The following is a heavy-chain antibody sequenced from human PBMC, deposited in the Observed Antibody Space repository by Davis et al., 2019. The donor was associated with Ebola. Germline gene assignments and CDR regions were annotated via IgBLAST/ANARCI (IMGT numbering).Heavy chain of an antibody. CDR3: ARWATQWEPRENMDV. D-gene: IGHD1-26*01. J-gene: IGHJ6*03. V-gene: IGHV3-30*07. Sequence: DSVKGRFTISRDDSRNIGYLQMSSLRAEDTAVYYCARWATQWEPRENMDVWGKGTTVTVSS.